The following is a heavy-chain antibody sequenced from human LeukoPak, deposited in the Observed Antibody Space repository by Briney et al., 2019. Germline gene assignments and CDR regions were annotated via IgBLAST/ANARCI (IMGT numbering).Heavy chain of an antibody. Sequence: PSETLSLTCTVSGGSVSSGNYYWNWIRQPPGKGLEWIGCMYYSGSINYNPSLKSRVTISVDTSKNQFSLKLSSVTPADTAVYYCARGYGDYGGWFGPWGQGILVTVSS. CDR1: GGSVSSGNYY. V-gene: IGHV4-61*01. CDR3: ARGYGDYGGWFGP. CDR2: MYYSGSI. D-gene: IGHD4-17*01. J-gene: IGHJ5*02.